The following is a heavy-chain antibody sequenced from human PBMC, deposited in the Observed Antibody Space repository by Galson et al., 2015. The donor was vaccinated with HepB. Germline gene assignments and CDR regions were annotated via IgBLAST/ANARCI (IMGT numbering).Heavy chain of an antibody. D-gene: IGHD5-24*01. Sequence: QSGAEVKKPGESLRISCKGSGYSFISHWISWVRQVPGRGLEWMGRIDPSDSYTNYSPSFQGHVTFSADKSITTAYLQWSSLKASDTAMYYCARHVQNGYNYLPGDYWGQGTLVTVSS. V-gene: IGHV5-10-1*01. CDR3: ARHVQNGYNYLPGDY. CDR2: IDPSDSYT. J-gene: IGHJ4*02. CDR1: GYSFISHW.